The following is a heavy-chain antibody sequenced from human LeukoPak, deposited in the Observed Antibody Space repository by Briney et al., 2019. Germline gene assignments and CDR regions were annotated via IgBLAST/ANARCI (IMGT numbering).Heavy chain of an antibody. Sequence: SETLSLTRAVYGGSFSGYYWSWIRQPPGKGLEWIGEINHSGSTNYNPSLKSRVTISVDTSKNQFSLKLSSVTAADTAVYYCTRGSIASYYMDVWGKGTTVTISS. CDR2: INHSGST. D-gene: IGHD3-22*01. V-gene: IGHV4-34*01. CDR1: GGSFSGYY. J-gene: IGHJ6*03. CDR3: TRGSIASYYMDV.